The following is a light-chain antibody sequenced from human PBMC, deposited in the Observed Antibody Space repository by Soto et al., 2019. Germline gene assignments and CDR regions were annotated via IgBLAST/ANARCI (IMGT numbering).Light chain of an antibody. CDR2: EVS. CDR1: SSDVGSLNL. Sequence: QSVLTQPASVSGSPGQSITISCTGTSSDVGSLNLVSWYQQHPGQAPKLMIYEVSKRPLGVSARFSASKSGNTASLTISGLQAEDEADYYCCSYGGSRAVFGGGTQLTVL. CDR3: CSYGGSRAV. V-gene: IGLV2-23*02. J-gene: IGLJ7*01.